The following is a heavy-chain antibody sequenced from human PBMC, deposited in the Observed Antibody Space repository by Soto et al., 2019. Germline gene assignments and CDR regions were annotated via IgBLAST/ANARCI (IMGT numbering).Heavy chain of an antibody. CDR2: IYTGDSAT. J-gene: IGHJ3*01. Sequence: WGSLKISCQGSGYSFTTQWIGWVRQMPGKGLEGMGFIYTGDSATKYSPSFQGQVTISADKSISTAYLQWSRLKASDTAMYSCASRKVTSDAFDFWGQGTMVTV. CDR3: ASRKVTSDAFDF. CDR1: GYSFTTQW. D-gene: IGHD2-2*01. V-gene: IGHV5-51*01.